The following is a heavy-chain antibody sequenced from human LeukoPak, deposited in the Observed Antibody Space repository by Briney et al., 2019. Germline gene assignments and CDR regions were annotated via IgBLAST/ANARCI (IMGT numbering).Heavy chain of an antibody. CDR1: GYTFTTYY. CDR3: AREYLVGYSSSWHSGWFDP. CDR2: IKPSGGRT. V-gene: IGHV1-46*01. D-gene: IGHD6-13*01. Sequence: ASVKVSCKASGYTFTTYYMRWVRQAPGQGLEWMGAIKPSGGRTSYAQKFQDRVTMTWDMSTSTVYMDLSSLRSEDTAVYYCAREYLVGYSSSWHSGWFDPWGQGTLVTVSS. J-gene: IGHJ5*02.